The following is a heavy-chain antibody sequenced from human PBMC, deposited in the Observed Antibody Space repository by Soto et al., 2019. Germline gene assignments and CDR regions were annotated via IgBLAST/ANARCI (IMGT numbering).Heavy chain of an antibody. D-gene: IGHD2-8*01. CDR1: GGTFRTAA. J-gene: IGHJ6*02. Sequence: QVHLEQSGAEVKKPGSSVKVSCKASGGTFRTAAVSWVRQAPGQGLEWLGGIRPVFRTPDYAQKFQGRVTITVDESTSKAYMELSGMRSDDTAVYYCARANDRPLLGGNYYYILDVWGQGTTITVSS. V-gene: IGHV1-69*12. CDR2: IRPVFRTP. CDR3: ARANDRPLLGGNYYYILDV.